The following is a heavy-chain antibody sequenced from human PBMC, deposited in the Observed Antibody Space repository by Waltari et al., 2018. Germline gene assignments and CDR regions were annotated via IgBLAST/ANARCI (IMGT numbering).Heavy chain of an antibody. D-gene: IGHD5-18*01. J-gene: IGHJ6*03. CDR1: GFTFRSYS. V-gene: IGHV3-48*04. CDR2: ISSSSSTI. CDR3: ARGGYSYGHYYYYYMDV. Sequence: EVQLVESGGGLVQPGGSLRLSCAASGFTFRSYSLHWVRKAPGQGLEWVSYISSSSSTIYYADSVKGRFTISRDNAKNSLYLQMNSLRAEDTAVYYCARGGYSYGHYYYYYMDVWGKGTTVTVSS.